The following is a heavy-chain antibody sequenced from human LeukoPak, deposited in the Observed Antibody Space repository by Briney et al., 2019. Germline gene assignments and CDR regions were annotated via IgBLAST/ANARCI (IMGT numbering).Heavy chain of an antibody. D-gene: IGHD1-1*01. Sequence: GRSLRLSCAASGFIFSNYGMHWVRQAPGKGLEWVAVISYDGSKAYYADSVKGRFTISRDNSRNTVYLQMNSLRVEDTAVYYCANDNEDFDYWGQRILVTVSS. CDR1: GFIFSNYG. CDR2: ISYDGSKA. J-gene: IGHJ4*02. CDR3: ANDNEDFDY. V-gene: IGHV3-30*18.